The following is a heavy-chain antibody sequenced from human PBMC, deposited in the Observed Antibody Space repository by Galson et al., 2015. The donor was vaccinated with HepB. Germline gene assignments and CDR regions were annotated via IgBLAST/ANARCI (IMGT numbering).Heavy chain of an antibody. CDR2: TFNSGTT. D-gene: IGHD3-10*01. J-gene: IGHJ4*02. CDR1: GAPISSDY. V-gene: IGHV4-59*01. CDR3: ARSLRSGSYYGFDS. Sequence: SETLSLTCNVSGAPISSDYWSWIRQPPGKGLDWIGYTFNSGTTNYNPSFKSRVTMSVDTSKNQFSLKLTSVTTADTAVYYCARSLRSGSYYGFDSWGQGALVTVSS.